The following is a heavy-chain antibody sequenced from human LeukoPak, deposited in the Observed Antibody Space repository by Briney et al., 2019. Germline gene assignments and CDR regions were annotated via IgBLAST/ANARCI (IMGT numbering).Heavy chain of an antibody. V-gene: IGHV3-53*01. J-gene: IGHJ4*02. Sequence: QPGGSLRLSCAASGFTFSRYWMSWVRQAPGKGLEWVSVFYSGGRTHYADSVKGRFTISRDNSKNTLYLQMNSLRAEDTAVYYCARLDSSGYRSFDYWGQGTLVTVSS. CDR2: FYSGGRT. CDR3: ARLDSSGYRSFDY. CDR1: GFTFSRYW. D-gene: IGHD3-22*01.